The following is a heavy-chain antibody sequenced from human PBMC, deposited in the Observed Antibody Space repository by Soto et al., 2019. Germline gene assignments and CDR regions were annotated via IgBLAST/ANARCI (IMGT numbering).Heavy chain of an antibody. Sequence: QVQLVQPGAEVKKPGASVKVSCKTSGYTFTNHGMNWVRQSPGQGLEWMGWINPYNANVNYAQKLQGRVTMTTDTSTSTSYMELRSLTSDDTAVYYCARHRVAGRWGDAFDIWGQGTMVTVSS. CDR2: INPYNANV. D-gene: IGHD3-16*01. CDR1: GYTFTNHG. CDR3: ARHRVAGRWGDAFDI. V-gene: IGHV1-18*04. J-gene: IGHJ3*02.